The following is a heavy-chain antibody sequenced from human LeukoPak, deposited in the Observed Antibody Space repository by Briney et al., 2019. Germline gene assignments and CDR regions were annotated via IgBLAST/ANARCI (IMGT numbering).Heavy chain of an antibody. Sequence: PGGSLRLSCAASGFSFSIYSMNWVRQAPGKGLEWVSYISTSSSTIYYADSVKGRFTISRDNTKNSLYLQMNSLRDEDTAVYYCARDGYNLFDYWGQGTLVTVSS. V-gene: IGHV3-48*02. CDR1: GFSFSIYS. J-gene: IGHJ4*02. CDR3: ARDGYNLFDY. D-gene: IGHD5-24*01. CDR2: ISTSSSTI.